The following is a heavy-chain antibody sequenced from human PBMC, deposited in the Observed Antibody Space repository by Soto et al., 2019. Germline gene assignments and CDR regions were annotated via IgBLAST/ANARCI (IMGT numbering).Heavy chain of an antibody. D-gene: IGHD3-10*01. J-gene: IGHJ1*01. CDR3: ATVWFGGSQH. CDR2: IYYSGST. Sequence: QLQLQESGPGLVKPSETLSLTCTVSGGSISSSSYYWGWIRQPPGKGLEWIGSIYYSGSTYYNPSLESRVTISVDTSKNQFSLKLSSVAAADTAVYYCATVWFGGSQHWGQGTLVTVSS. CDR1: GGSISSSSYY. V-gene: IGHV4-39*01.